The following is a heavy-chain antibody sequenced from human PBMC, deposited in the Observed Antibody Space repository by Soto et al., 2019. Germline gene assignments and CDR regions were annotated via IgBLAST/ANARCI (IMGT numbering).Heavy chain of an antibody. Sequence: QVQLVQSGAEVKKPGASVKVSCKASGYNFIGYYIHWVRQAPGQGLQWMGWIDPNNGDTDSAQKFQGRITMTRDTSISTVYMDLSSLRIGDTAIYYCARLRGQFYYGMDVWGQGTTVAVSS. D-gene: IGHD6-19*01. V-gene: IGHV1-2*02. CDR2: IDPNNGDT. CDR1: GYNFIGYY. J-gene: IGHJ6*02. CDR3: ARLRGQFYYGMDV.